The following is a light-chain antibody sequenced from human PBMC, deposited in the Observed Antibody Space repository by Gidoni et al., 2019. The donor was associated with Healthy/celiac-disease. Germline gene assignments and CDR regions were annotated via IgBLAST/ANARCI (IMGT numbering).Light chain of an antibody. V-gene: IGKV3-20*01. J-gene: IGKJ4*01. CDR1: QCVSSSY. Sequence: EIVLTPSPRTLSLSPGERATLSCRASQCVSSSYLAWYQQKPGQAPRLLIYGASSRATGIPDRFSGSGSGTDFTLTISRLEPEDFAVYYCQQYGSSPPLTFGGGTKVEIK. CDR3: QQYGSSPPLT. CDR2: GAS.